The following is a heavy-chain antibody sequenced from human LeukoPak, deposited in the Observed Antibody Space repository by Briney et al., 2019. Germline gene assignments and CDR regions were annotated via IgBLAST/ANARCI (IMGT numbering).Heavy chain of an antibody. D-gene: IGHD7-27*01. Sequence: GESLKISCKGSGYSFTSYWIGWVRQMPGKGLEWMGIVHPGDSETRYSPSFQGQVTISADKSISTAYLQWSSLKASDTAMYYCARRPNWPYYFDYWGQGTLVTVSS. CDR3: ARRPNWPYYFDY. V-gene: IGHV5-51*01. CDR2: VHPGDSET. CDR1: GYSFTSYW. J-gene: IGHJ4*02.